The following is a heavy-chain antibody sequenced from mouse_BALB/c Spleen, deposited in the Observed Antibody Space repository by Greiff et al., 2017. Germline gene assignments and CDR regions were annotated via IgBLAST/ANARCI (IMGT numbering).Heavy chain of an antibody. CDR2: ISYSGST. CDR1: GYSITSDYA. V-gene: IGHV3-2*02. CDR3: ARVNYGYYYAMDY. D-gene: IGHD1-2*01. Sequence: EVKLQESGPGLVKPSQSLSLTCTVTGYSITSDYAWNWIRQFPGNKLEWMGYISYSGSTSYNPSLKSRISITRDTSKNQFFLQLNSVTTEDTATYYCARVNYGYYYAMDYWGQGTSVTVSS. J-gene: IGHJ4*01.